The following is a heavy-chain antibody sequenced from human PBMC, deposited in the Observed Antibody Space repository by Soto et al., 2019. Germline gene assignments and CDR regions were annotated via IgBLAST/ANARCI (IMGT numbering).Heavy chain of an antibody. CDR2: IDTSGTKI. J-gene: IGHJ4*02. Sequence: QVQLVESGGDLVKPGGSLRLSCAASGYTFSDYYMSWVRQAPGKGLEWFLYIDTSGTKIYYADSVKGRFTITRDNAKNSLDLEMNSLRDEDTAVYYCASHYDMWSGYLSPVDYWGQGTLVTVSS. D-gene: IGHD3-3*01. V-gene: IGHV3-11*01. CDR1: GYTFSDYY. CDR3: ASHYDMWSGYLSPVDY.